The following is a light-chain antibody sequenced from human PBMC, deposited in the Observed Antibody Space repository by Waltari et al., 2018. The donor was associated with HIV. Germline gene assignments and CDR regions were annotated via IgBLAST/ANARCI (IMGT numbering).Light chain of an antibody. CDR2: TNN. CDR1: SSNIGFNI. Sequence: QSVLTQPPSASGTPGQRVTISCSGSSSNIGFNIVNWYQQLPGAAPKLLIYTNNRRPSGVPGRFSGSKSGTSASLAISGLQAEDGADYYCAAWDDSLNGLVFGGGTKLTVL. V-gene: IGLV1-44*01. J-gene: IGLJ3*02. CDR3: AAWDDSLNGLV.